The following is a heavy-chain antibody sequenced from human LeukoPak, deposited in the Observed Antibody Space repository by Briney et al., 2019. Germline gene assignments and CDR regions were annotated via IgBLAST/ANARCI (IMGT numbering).Heavy chain of an antibody. CDR3: AYSSGWYGDVAFDI. J-gene: IGHJ3*02. CDR2: ISYDGSNK. V-gene: IGHV3-30*03. Sequence: GGSLRLSCAASGFTFSSYGMHWVRQAPGKGPEWVAVISYDGSNKYYADSVKGRFTISRDNSKNTLYLQMNSLRAEDTAVYYCAYSSGWYGDVAFDIWGQGTMVTVSS. CDR1: GFTFSSYG. D-gene: IGHD6-19*01.